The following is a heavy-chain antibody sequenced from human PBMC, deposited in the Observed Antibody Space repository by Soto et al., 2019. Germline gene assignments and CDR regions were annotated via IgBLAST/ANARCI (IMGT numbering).Heavy chain of an antibody. CDR2: INHSGST. Sequence: QVQLQQWGAGLLKPSETLSLTCDVNGGSFSGFYWSWIRQPAGKGLEWIGEINHSGSTNYNPSLKXXVTISLDTSKNQFSLKLTSVTAADTAVYYCARTQLLRYLLHWGQGTLVTVSS. J-gene: IGHJ1*01. D-gene: IGHD6-6*01. CDR1: GGSFSGFY. CDR3: ARTQLLRYLLH. V-gene: IGHV4-34*01.